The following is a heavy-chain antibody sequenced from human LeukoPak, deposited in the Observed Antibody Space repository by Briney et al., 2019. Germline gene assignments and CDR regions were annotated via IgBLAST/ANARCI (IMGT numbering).Heavy chain of an antibody. Sequence: GESLKISCKGSGYSFTSYWIGWVRQMPGKGLEWMGIIYPGDSDTRYSPSFQGQVTISADKSISTAYLQWSGLKASDTAMYYCARQRGRPGSWFDYWGQGTLVTVSS. CDR2: IYPGDSDT. D-gene: IGHD3-16*01. V-gene: IGHV5-51*01. CDR3: ARQRGRPGSWFDY. CDR1: GYSFTSYW. J-gene: IGHJ5*01.